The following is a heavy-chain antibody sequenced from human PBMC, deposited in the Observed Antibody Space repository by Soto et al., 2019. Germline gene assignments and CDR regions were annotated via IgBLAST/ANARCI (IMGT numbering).Heavy chain of an antibody. CDR2: ISGSGGST. CDR3: AKDLRRGFKVTTGNHSYYYGMDV. CDR1: GFTFSSYA. Sequence: GGSLRLSCAASGFTFSSYAMSWVRQAPGKGLEWVSAISGSGGSTYYADSVKGRFTISRDNSKNTLYLQMNSLRAEDTAVYYCAKDLRRGFKVTTGNHSYYYGMDVWGQGTTVTVSS. J-gene: IGHJ6*02. D-gene: IGHD4-17*01. V-gene: IGHV3-23*01.